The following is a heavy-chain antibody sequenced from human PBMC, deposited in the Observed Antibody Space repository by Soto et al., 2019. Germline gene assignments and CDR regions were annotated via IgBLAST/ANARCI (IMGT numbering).Heavy chain of an antibody. J-gene: IGHJ4*02. CDR2: IYNSGTT. D-gene: IGHD7-27*01. V-gene: IGHV4-30-4*01. CDR3: ARGPAGDKVDY. CDR1: GRSISSGDYY. Sequence: QVQLQEPGPRLVEPSQTLSLTCTVSGRSISSGDYYWRWIRQSPGTGLEWIGHIYNSGTTYINPSLKSRVTISADMSKNQFSLKVNSVTAADTAVYYCARGPAGDKVDYWGQGTLVTVSS.